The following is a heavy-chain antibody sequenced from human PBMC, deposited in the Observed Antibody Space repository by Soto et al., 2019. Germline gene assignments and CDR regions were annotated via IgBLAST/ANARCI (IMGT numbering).Heavy chain of an antibody. CDR3: ARATLGDYGDYDGPSGY. CDR2: IYYSGST. V-gene: IGHV4-31*03. CDR1: GGSISSGGYY. D-gene: IGHD4-17*01. Sequence: QVQLQESGTGLVKPSQTLSLTCTVSGGSISSGGYYWSWIRQHPGKGLEWIGYIYYSGSTYYNPSLKSRVTLSVDTSKNQFSLKLSSVTTADTAVYSCARATLGDYGDYDGPSGYWGQGTLVTVSS. J-gene: IGHJ4*02.